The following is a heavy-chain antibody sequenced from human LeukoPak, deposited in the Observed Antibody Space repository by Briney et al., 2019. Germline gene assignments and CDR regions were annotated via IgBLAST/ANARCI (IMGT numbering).Heavy chain of an antibody. D-gene: IGHD6-13*01. Sequence: GESLKISCRASGYKFTTYWIGWVRQMPGEGLEWMGIIYPGDSDITYSSSFRGQVTISADRSISTAYLQWNSLKASDTAMYYCARRHSSNWHSDYWGQGTLVTVSS. V-gene: IGHV5-51*01. CDR2: IYPGDSDI. J-gene: IGHJ4*02. CDR3: ARRHSSNWHSDY. CDR1: GYKFTTYW.